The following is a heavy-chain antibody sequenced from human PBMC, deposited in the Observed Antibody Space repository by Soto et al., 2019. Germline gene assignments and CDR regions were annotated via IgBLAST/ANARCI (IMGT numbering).Heavy chain of an antibody. V-gene: IGHV3-74*01. Sequence: EVQLVESGGGLVQPGGSLRLSCAASGFTFSDYWMHWVRQVPGKGLVWLSRINGEGSNANYADYVRGRFTISRDNDNTTLNLQMISLRAEDTAVYYCVRSMTTLTIDWLDPWGPGTQVTLFS. CDR2: INGEGSNA. J-gene: IGHJ5*02. CDR3: VRSMTTLTIDWLDP. CDR1: GFTFSDYW. D-gene: IGHD4-17*01.